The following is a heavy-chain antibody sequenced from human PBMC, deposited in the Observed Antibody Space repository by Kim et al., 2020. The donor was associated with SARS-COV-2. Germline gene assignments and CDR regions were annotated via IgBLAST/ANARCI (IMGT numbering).Heavy chain of an antibody. Sequence: GGSLRLSCAASGFTFSSYSMNWVRQAPGKGLEWVSSISSSSSYIYYADSVKGRFTISRDNAKNSLYLQMNSLRAEDTAVYYCARDFYCSSTSCFTFSGFDAFDIWGQGTMVTVSS. CDR2: ISSSSSYI. CDR1: GFTFSSYS. D-gene: IGHD2-2*01. V-gene: IGHV3-21*01. J-gene: IGHJ3*02. CDR3: ARDFYCSSTSCFTFSGFDAFDI.